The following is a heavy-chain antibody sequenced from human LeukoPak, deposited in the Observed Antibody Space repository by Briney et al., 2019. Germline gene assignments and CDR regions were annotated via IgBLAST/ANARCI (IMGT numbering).Heavy chain of an antibody. CDR2: IYYSGST. D-gene: IGHD4-17*01. CDR1: GGSISSSSYY. V-gene: IGHV4-39*01. CDR3: ASPRGGGDYEFDY. J-gene: IGHJ4*02. Sequence: SETLSLTCTVSGGSISSSSYYWGWIRQPPGKGLEWIGSIYYSGSTYYNPSLKSRVTISVDTSKNQFSLKLSSVTAADTAVYYCASPRGGGDYEFDYWGQGTLVTVSS.